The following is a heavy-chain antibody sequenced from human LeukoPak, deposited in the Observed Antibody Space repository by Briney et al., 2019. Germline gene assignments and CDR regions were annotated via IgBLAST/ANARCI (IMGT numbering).Heavy chain of an antibody. J-gene: IGHJ5*02. CDR2: IIGSGGST. V-gene: IGHV3-23*01. Sequence: GGSLRLSCAASGFTFSSYAMSWVRQAPGKGLEWVSAIIGSGGSTYYADSVKGRFTISRDNSKNTLYLQMNSLRAEDTAVYYCAKDPGRRNLFDPWGQGTLVTVSS. CDR3: AKDPGRRNLFDP. CDR1: GFTFSSYA.